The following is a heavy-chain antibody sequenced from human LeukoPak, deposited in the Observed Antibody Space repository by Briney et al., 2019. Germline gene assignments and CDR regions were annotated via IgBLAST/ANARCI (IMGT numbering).Heavy chain of an antibody. CDR2: IYYSGST. D-gene: IGHD5-12*01. V-gene: IGHV4-59*01. CDR1: GGSISSYY. CDR3: ARRLRGYSGYDYYYYMDV. J-gene: IGHJ6*03. Sequence: SETLSLTCTVSGGSISSYYWSWVRQPPGKGLEWIGYIYYSGSTNYNPSLTSRVTISVATSKNQFSLKLSSVTAADTAVYYCARRLRGYSGYDYYYYMDVWGKGTTITVSS.